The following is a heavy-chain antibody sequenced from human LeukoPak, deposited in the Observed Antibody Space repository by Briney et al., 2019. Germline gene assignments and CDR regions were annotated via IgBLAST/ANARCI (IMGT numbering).Heavy chain of an antibody. D-gene: IGHD3-22*01. CDR1: RDSISNYY. Sequence: SETLSLTCTVSRDSISNYYWNWIRQPPGKGLEWVGYISYNGGTKYNPSLQSRVTISIDTSKNQFSLNLRSVTAADTAVYYCARWYYYDSSGAVDYWGQGTLVTVSS. CDR2: ISYNGGT. J-gene: IGHJ4*02. V-gene: IGHV4-59*08. CDR3: ARWYYYDSSGAVDY.